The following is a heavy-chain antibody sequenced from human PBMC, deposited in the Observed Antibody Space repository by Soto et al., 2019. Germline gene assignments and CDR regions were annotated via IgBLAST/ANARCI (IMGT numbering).Heavy chain of an antibody. V-gene: IGHV3-53*04. CDR3: ARVPLGIAAARTGEDY. Sequence: GGSLRLSCAASGFTVSSNYMSWVRQAPGKGLEWVSVIYSGGSTYYADSVKGRFTISRHNSKNTLYLQMNSLRAEDTAVYYCARVPLGIAAARTGEDYWGQGTLVTVSS. D-gene: IGHD6-13*01. J-gene: IGHJ4*02. CDR1: GFTVSSNY. CDR2: IYSGGST.